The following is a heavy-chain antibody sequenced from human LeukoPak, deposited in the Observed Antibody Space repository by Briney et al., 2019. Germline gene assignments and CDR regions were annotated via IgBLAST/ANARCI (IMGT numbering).Heavy chain of an antibody. V-gene: IGHV1-2*02. Sequence: GASVKVSCKASGYTFTGYYMHWVRQAPGQGLEWMGWINPNSGGTNYAQKFQGRVTMTRDTSISTACMELSRLRSDDTAVYYCAREGPITMIRRWFDPWGQGTLVTVSS. CDR3: AREGPITMIRRWFDP. CDR1: GYTFTGYY. CDR2: INPNSGGT. D-gene: IGHD3-22*01. J-gene: IGHJ5*02.